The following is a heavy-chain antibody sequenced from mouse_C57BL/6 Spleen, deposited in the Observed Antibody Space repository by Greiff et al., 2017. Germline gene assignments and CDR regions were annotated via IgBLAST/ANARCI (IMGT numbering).Heavy chain of an antibody. CDR1: GYSITSGYY. CDR2: ISYDGSN. J-gene: IGHJ2*01. Sequence: DVKLQESGPGLVKPSQSLSLTCSVTGYSITSGYYWNWIRQFPGNKLEWMGYISYDGSNNYNPSLKNRISITRDTSKNQFFLKLNSVTTEDTATYYCARRVITTVVFDYWGQGTTLTVSS. D-gene: IGHD1-1*01. CDR3: ARRVITTVVFDY. V-gene: IGHV3-6*01.